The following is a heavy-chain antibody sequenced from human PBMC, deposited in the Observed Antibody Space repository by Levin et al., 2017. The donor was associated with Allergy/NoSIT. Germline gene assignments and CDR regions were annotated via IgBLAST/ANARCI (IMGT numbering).Heavy chain of an antibody. CDR2: IGTAGDT. CDR3: ARAERLQYDYYYGMDV. V-gene: IGHV3-13*01. CDR1: GFTFSSYD. Sequence: PGGSLRLSCAASGFTFSSYDMHWVRQATGKGLEWVSAIGTAGDTYYPGSVKGRFTISRENAKNSLYLQMNSLRAGDTAVYYCARAERLQYDYYYGMDVWGQGTTVTVSS. D-gene: IGHD4-11*01. J-gene: IGHJ6*02.